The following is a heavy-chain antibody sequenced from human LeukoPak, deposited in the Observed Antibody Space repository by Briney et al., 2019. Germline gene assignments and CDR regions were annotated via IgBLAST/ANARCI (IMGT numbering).Heavy chain of an antibody. CDR2: ISYSGST. CDR3: ARDDYRDYFDY. D-gene: IGHD4-17*01. J-gene: IGHJ4*02. CDR1: GGSISSHY. Sequence: PSETLSLSCTVSGGSISSHYWSWIRQPPGKGLEWIGYISYSGSTNYNPSLKSRVNISVDTSKNQFSLKLSSVTAADTAVYYCARDDYRDYFDYWGQGTLVTVSS. V-gene: IGHV4-59*08.